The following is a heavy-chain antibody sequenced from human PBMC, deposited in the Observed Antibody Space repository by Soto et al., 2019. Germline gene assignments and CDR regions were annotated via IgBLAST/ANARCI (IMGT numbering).Heavy chain of an antibody. CDR2: ISNNGAHT. D-gene: IGHD6-13*01. CDR3: ARRGYGSRWPNVYMDV. Sequence: EAQLVESGGGLVQPGGSLRLSCAASGFTFSNYEMHWVRQAPGKGLEYVSGISNNGAHTDYAKSVKGRYTSSRDNSEHTLYLQMGSLRAEDMALYYCARRGYGSRWPNVYMDVWGKGTTVTVSS. V-gene: IGHV3-64*01. J-gene: IGHJ6*03. CDR1: GFTFSNYE.